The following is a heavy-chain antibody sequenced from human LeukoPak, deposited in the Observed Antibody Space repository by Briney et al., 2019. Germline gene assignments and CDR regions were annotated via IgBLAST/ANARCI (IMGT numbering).Heavy chain of an antibody. V-gene: IGHV3-7*01. CDR1: GFTFSSYW. D-gene: IGHD2-8*01. Sequence: PGGSLRLSCAASGFTFSSYWMSWVRQAPGKGLEWVANIKQDGSEKYYVDSVKGRFTISRDNAKNSLYLQMNSLRAEDTAVYYCARAAMRILNFPSYYYYYGMDVWGQGTTVAVSS. CDR2: IKQDGSEK. J-gene: IGHJ6*02. CDR3: ARAAMRILNFPSYYYYYGMDV.